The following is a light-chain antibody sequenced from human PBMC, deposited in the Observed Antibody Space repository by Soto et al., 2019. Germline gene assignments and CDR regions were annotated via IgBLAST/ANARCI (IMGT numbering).Light chain of an antibody. CDR2: DVT. J-gene: IGLJ1*01. Sequence: QSALTQPRSVSASPGQSVTISCTGTSSDVGRYDYVSWYQQHPGKAPKLIVYDVTERPSGVPDRFSGSKSGNTASLTISGLQAEDEADYSCCSYVGATTYVFGSGTKVTVL. CDR3: CSYVGATTYV. V-gene: IGLV2-11*01. CDR1: SSDVGRYDY.